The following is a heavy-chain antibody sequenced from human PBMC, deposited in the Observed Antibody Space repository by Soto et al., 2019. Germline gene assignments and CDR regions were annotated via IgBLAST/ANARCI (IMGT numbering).Heavy chain of an antibody. CDR1: GGTFSSYA. J-gene: IGHJ4*02. V-gene: IGHV1-69*01. D-gene: IGHD3-22*01. CDR3: ARMGHPYYYDSSGFSLDD. CDR2: IIPIFGTA. Sequence: QVQLVQSGAEVKKPGSSVKVSCKASGGTFSSYAISWVRQAPGQGLEWMGGIIPIFGTANYAQKFQGRVTSTADESTSTAYMELSSLRSEDTAVYYCARMGHPYYYDSSGFSLDDWGQGPLVTVSS.